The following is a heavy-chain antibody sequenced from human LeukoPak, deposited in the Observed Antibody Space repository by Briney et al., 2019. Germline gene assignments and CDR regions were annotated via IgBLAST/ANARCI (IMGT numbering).Heavy chain of an antibody. CDR1: GFTFSSYA. V-gene: IGHV3-64D*06. CDR3: VKGSVYSRDCLDY. J-gene: IGHJ4*02. Sequence: PGGSLRLSCSASGFTFSSYAIHWVRQAPGKGLEYVSGISSNGGSTYADPMKGRFTNSRDNSKNTLYLQMSSLRAEDTAVYYCVKGSVYSRDCLDYWGQGTLVTVSS. D-gene: IGHD2-21*02. CDR2: ISSNGGST.